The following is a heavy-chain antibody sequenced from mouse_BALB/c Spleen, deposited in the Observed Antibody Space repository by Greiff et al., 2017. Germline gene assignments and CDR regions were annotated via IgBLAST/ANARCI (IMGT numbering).Heavy chain of an antibody. CDR3: VRQGSLYDGYSYYYAMDY. D-gene: IGHD2-3*01. CDR2: IRSKSNNYAT. V-gene: IGHV10-1*02. Sequence: DVMLVESGGGLVKPGGSLKLSCAASGFTFNTYAMNWVRQAPGKGLEWVARIRSKSNNYATYYADSVKDRFTISRDDSQSMLYLQMNNLKTEDTAMYYCVRQGSLYDGYSYYYAMDYWGQGTSVTVSS. J-gene: IGHJ4*01. CDR1: GFTFNTYA.